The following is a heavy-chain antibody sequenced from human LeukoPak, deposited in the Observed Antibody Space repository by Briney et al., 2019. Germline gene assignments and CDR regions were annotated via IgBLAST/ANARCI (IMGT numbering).Heavy chain of an antibody. CDR1: GGTFSSYA. D-gene: IGHD3-22*01. V-gene: IGHV1-69*01. J-gene: IGHJ4*02. CDR2: IIPIFGTA. Sequence: SLKVSCKASGGTFSSYAISWVRQAPGQGLEWIGGIIPIFGTANYAQKFQGRVTITADESTSTAYMELSSLRSEDTAVYYCARPNYYDSSPFDYWGQGTLVTVSS. CDR3: ARPNYYDSSPFDY.